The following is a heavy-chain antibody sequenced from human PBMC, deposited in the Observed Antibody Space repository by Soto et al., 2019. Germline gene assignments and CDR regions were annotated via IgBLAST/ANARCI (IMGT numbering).Heavy chain of an antibody. J-gene: IGHJ4*02. Sequence: QVQLVQSGAEVRKPGSSVKVSCKASGGTFSRHAISWVRQAPGQGLEWMGGIIPIFGTANHAQKFQGRVTIIADESTSIVYMELSSLRSEDTAMYYCARGWGYDSNDYYYAYWGQGTLVIVFS. CDR2: IIPIFGTA. CDR1: GGTFSRHA. D-gene: IGHD3-22*01. CDR3: ARGWGYDSNDYYYAY. V-gene: IGHV1-69*01.